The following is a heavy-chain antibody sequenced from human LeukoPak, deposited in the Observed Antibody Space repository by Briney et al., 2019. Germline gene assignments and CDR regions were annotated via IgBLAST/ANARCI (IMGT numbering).Heavy chain of an antibody. Sequence: GGSLRLSCSASGFNFNSYTMIWVRQPPGKVLEWVSSITSSGNSQDYIDSVKGRSAISRDNTKNSLFLQMNNLRAEDTAIYFCARNKYYFDYWGQGALVTVSS. CDR3: ARNKYYFDY. J-gene: IGHJ4*02. D-gene: IGHD6-6*01. CDR1: GFNFNSYT. V-gene: IGHV3-21*01. CDR2: ITSSGNSQ.